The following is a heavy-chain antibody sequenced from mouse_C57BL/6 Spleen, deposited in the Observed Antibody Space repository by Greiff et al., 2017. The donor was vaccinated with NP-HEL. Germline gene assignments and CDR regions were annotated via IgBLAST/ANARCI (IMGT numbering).Heavy chain of an antibody. CDR1: GYTFTSYW. J-gene: IGHJ3*01. V-gene: IGHV1-69*01. CDR3: ARAGSSSAY. D-gene: IGHD1-1*01. Sequence: VQLQQPGAELVMPGASVKLSCKASGYTFTSYWMHWVKQRPGQGLEWIGEIDPSDSYTNYNQKFKGKSTLTVDKSSSTAYMQLSSLTAEDSAVYYCARAGSSSAYWGQGTLVTVSA. CDR2: IDPSDSYT.